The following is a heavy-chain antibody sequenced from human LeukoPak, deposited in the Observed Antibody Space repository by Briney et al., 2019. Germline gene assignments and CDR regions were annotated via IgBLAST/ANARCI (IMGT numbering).Heavy chain of an antibody. CDR3: ARAGYNYARWFDP. V-gene: IGHV4-59*01. CDR2: IYYSGST. J-gene: IGHJ5*02. D-gene: IGHD5-18*01. CDR1: GDSISSYY. Sequence: SETLSLTCTVSGDSISSYYWSWIRQPPGKGLEWIGYIYYSGSTNYNPSLKSRVTILVDMSKNQFPLKLSSVTAADTAVYYCARAGYNYARWFDPWGQGTLVTVSS.